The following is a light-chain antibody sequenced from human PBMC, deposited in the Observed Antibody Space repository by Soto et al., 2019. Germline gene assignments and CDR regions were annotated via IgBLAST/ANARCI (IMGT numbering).Light chain of an antibody. Sequence: EIVLTQSPGTLSVSPGERATLSCRASQSVSSKLAWYQQKPGQAPRLLFYGASTGATVIPARFSGSGSETEFTLSFSSLQSEYFAVYYCQQYNNWPGTFGQGTKVDIK. CDR1: QSVSSK. J-gene: IGKJ1*01. CDR2: GAS. V-gene: IGKV3-15*01. CDR3: QQYNNWPGT.